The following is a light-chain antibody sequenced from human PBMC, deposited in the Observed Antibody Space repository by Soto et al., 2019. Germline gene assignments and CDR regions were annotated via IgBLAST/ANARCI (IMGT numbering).Light chain of an antibody. Sequence: EIGLTQSPGTLSLSPGERATLSSRARLSVSSSYLAWYQQKPGHAPRLLIDDASSRATGIPDRFSGSGSGTEFPVIISRLEPEDFAVYYCQQYGRSPRPFGQGTKLELK. J-gene: IGKJ2*01. CDR2: DAS. V-gene: IGKV3-20*01. CDR3: QQYGRSPRP. CDR1: LSVSSSY.